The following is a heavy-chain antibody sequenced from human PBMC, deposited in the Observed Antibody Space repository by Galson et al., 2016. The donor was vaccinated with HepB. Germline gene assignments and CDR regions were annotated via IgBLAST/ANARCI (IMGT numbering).Heavy chain of an antibody. CDR3: APARCGGDCLSNYPSHYSYGLEV. V-gene: IGHV2-5*02. CDR1: GFSLNTRGVG. D-gene: IGHD2-21*01. J-gene: IGHJ6*02. CDR2: VYWDDDK. Sequence: LVKPTQTLTLTCTFSGFSLNTRGVGLGWIRQAPQKAPEWLALVYWDDDKRYSPSLRDRLTITKDTSKNQVVLTMTNMDPVDTATYYCAPARCGGDCLSNYPSHYSYGLEVWGQGTTVTVSS.